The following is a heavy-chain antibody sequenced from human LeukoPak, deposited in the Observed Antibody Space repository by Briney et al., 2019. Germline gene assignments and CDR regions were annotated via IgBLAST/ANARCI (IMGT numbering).Heavy chain of an antibody. D-gene: IGHD3-3*01. CDR3: ARVGSSYYTYWFDP. V-gene: IGHV4-59*01. CDR2: IYYSGST. CDR1: GGSISSYY. J-gene: IGHJ5*02. Sequence: SETLSLTCTVSGGSISSYYWSWVRQPPGKGLEWIGYIYYSGSTNYNPSLKSRVTISVDTSKNQFSLKLSSVTAADTAVYYCARVGSSYYTYWFDPWGQGTLVTVSS.